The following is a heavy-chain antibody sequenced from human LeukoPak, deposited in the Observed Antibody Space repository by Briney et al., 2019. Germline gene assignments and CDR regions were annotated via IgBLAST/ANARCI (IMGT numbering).Heavy chain of an antibody. CDR1: GGSFSGYY. Sequence: SETLSLTCAVYGGSFSGYYWSWIRQPPGKGLEWIGEINHSGSTNYNPSLKSRVTISVDTSKNQFSLKLSSVTAADTAVYYCASGGDSSSSPGDYWGQGTLVTVSS. CDR2: INHSGST. CDR3: ASGGDSSSSPGDY. D-gene: IGHD3-22*01. V-gene: IGHV4-34*01. J-gene: IGHJ4*02.